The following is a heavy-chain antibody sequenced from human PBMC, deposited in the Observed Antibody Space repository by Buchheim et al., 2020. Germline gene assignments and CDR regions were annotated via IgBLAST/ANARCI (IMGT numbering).Heavy chain of an antibody. CDR2: IWNDGSNE. D-gene: IGHD2-8*01. V-gene: IGHV3-33*01. Sequence: QVQLVESGGGVVQAGRSLRLSCAASGFTFRSYGMHWVRQAPGKGLEWVAVIWNDGSNEYYADSVKGRFTISRDISKNTLYLQMNSLRADDTAVYFCARDTNYYFDYWGQGTL. CDR1: GFTFRSYG. CDR3: ARDTNYYFDY. J-gene: IGHJ4*02.